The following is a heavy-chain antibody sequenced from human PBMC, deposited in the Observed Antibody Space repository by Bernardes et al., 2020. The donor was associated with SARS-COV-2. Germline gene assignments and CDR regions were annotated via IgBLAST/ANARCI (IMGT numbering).Heavy chain of an antibody. CDR2: VSGSGVST. J-gene: IGHJ3*02. D-gene: IGHD6-19*01. V-gene: IGHV3-23*01. CDR3: AKGDSSGWYFALDI. CDR1: RFTFSSYT. Sequence: GGSLRLSCAASRFTFSSYTMSWVRQAPGKGLEWVSTVSGSGVSTYYADSVKGRFTISRDNSKNTLYLQMNGLRAEDTAVYYCAKGDSSGWYFALDIWGQGTMVTVSA.